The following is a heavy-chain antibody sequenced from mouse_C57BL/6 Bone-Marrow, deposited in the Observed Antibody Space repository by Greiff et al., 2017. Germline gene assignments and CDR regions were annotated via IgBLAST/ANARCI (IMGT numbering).Heavy chain of an antibody. V-gene: IGHV1-77*01. Sequence: VQLQESGAVLVKPGASVKISCKASGYTFTDYWINWVKQRPGQGLEWIGEIGPGSGSTYYNEKFKGKATLTADKSSSRADLQHSSLTSEDDAVDYCGTWGLYCAMDYWGQGTSVTVSS. CDR2: IGPGSGST. J-gene: IGHJ4*01. CDR3: GTWGLYCAMDY. D-gene: IGHD1-1*01. CDR1: GYTFTDYW.